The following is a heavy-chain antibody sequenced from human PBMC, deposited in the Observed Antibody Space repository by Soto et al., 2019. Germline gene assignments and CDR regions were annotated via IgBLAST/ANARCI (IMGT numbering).Heavy chain of an antibody. CDR2: IWYDGSNK. V-gene: IGHV3-33*01. J-gene: IGHJ6*03. D-gene: IGHD3-9*01. CDR1: GSTFSSYG. CDR3: ARLHYDILTGPYYYYYYMDV. Sequence: QVQLVESGGGVVQPGRSLRLSCAASGSTFSSYGMHWVRQAPGKGLEWVAVIWYDGSNKYYADSVKGRFTISRDNSKNTLYLQMNSLRAEDTAVYYCARLHYDILTGPYYYYYYMDVWGKGTTVTVSS.